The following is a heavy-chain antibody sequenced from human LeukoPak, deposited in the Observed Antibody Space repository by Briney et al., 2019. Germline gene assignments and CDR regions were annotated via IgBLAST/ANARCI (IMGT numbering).Heavy chain of an antibody. Sequence: GGSLRLSCVASGFTFSSYEMNWVRQAPGKGLEWVSYISSSGSSVNYADSVKGRFTISRDNAKNSLYLQMNNLRAEDTAVYYCARVYWNYFDYWGQGTLSPSPQ. CDR1: GFTFSSYE. CDR2: ISSSGSSV. J-gene: IGHJ4*02. D-gene: IGHD1-1*01. V-gene: IGHV3-48*03. CDR3: ARVYWNYFDY.